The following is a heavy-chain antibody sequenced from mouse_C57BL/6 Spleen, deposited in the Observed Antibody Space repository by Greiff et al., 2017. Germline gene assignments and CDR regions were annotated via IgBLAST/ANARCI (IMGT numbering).Heavy chain of an antibody. D-gene: IGHD3-3*01. CDR1: GFNIKDYY. CDR2: FDPEDGET. J-gene: IGHJ2*01. Sequence: EVQLQQSGAELVKPGASVKLSCTASGFNIKDYYMHWVKQRTEQGLEWIGRFDPEDGETKYAPKFQGKATITADTSSNTAYLQLSSLTAEDTAVYYWAGSRDEYYFDYWGQGTTLTVSS. V-gene: IGHV14-2*01. CDR3: AGSRDEYYFDY.